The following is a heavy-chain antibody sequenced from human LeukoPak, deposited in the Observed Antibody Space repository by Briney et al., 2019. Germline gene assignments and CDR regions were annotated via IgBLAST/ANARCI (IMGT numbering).Heavy chain of an antibody. Sequence: RPSETLSLTCTVSGGSISSYYWSWIRQPPGKGLEWIGYIYYSGSTNYNPSLKSRVTISVDTSENQFSLKLSSVAAADTAVYYCARSEDTAMVTSFDYWGQGTLVTVSS. CDR2: IYYSGST. J-gene: IGHJ4*02. D-gene: IGHD5-18*01. CDR1: GGSISSYY. V-gene: IGHV4-59*08. CDR3: ARSEDTAMVTSFDY.